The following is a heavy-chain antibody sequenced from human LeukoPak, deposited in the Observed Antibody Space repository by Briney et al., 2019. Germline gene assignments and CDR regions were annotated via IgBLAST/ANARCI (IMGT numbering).Heavy chain of an antibody. V-gene: IGHV1-24*01. CDR3: ATEDSSGYYSNWFDP. J-gene: IGHJ5*02. Sequence: ASVKVSCKVSGYTLTELSMHWVRQAPGKGLEWKGGFDPEDGETIYAQKFQGRVTMTEDTSTDTAYMELSSLRSEDTAVYYCATEDSSGYYSNWFDPWGQGTLVTVSS. CDR1: GYTLTELS. CDR2: FDPEDGET. D-gene: IGHD3-22*01.